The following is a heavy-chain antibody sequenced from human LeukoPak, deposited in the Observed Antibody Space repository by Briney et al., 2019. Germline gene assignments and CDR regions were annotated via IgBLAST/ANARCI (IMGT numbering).Heavy chain of an antibody. D-gene: IGHD6-6*01. CDR3: ARTSYYFDY. CDR1: GGSMSSSIYY. CDR2: IYYSGST. J-gene: IGHJ4*02. V-gene: IGHV4-39*02. Sequence: SETLSLTCTVSGGSMSSSIYYWGWIRLPPGKGLEWIGSIYYSGSTYYNPSLRSRVTISVDTSKTHFSLKLSSVTAADTAVYYCARTSYYFDYWGQGTLVTVSS.